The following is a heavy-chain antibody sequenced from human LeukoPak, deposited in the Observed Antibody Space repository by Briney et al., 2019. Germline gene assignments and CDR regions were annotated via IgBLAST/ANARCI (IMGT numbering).Heavy chain of an antibody. V-gene: IGHV4-39*01. CDR1: GGSISSSSYY. J-gene: IGHJ4*02. Sequence: SETLSLTCTVSGGSISSSSYYWGWIRQPPGKGLEWIGSIYYSGSTYSNPSLKSRVTISVDTSKNQFSLKLSSVTAADTAVYYCARLVDDYVWGSYLGYWGQGTLVTVSS. D-gene: IGHD3-16*02. CDR3: ARLVDDYVWGSYLGY. CDR2: IYYSGST.